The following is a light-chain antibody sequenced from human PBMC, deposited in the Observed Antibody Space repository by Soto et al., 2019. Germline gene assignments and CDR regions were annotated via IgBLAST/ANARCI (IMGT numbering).Light chain of an antibody. CDR2: GAS. J-gene: IGKJ1*01. V-gene: IGKV3-20*01. Sequence: EVVLTQSPGTLSLSPGERATLSCRASQSVTSNYLAWYQQRPGQSPRLLIYGASSRATGIPERFSGSGSGTDFTLTISRLEAEDSAVYYCRQDGGAPPGTFGQGTKVEIK. CDR1: QSVTSNY. CDR3: RQDGGAPPGT.